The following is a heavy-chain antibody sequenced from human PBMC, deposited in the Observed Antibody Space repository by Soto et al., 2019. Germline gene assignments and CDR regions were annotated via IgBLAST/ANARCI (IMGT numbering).Heavy chain of an antibody. CDR3: AKGGCSSTSCPQDY. CDR1: GFTFSSYA. Sequence: EVQLLESGGGLVQPGGSLRLSCAASGFTFSSYAMSWVRQAPGKGLEWVSAIRGSGGSTYYADSVKGRITISRDNSRNTLYLQMNRMRAEETAEYYCAKGGCSSTSCPQDYWGQGTLVTVSS. J-gene: IGHJ4*02. V-gene: IGHV3-23*01. D-gene: IGHD2-2*01. CDR2: IRGSGGST.